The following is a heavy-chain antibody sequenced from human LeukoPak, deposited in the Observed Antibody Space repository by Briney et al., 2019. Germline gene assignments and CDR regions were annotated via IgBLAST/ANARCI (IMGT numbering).Heavy chain of an antibody. CDR3: AISRGYSYGFEAIFDY. Sequence: ASVKVSFTASGYTFTVYYMHWVRQAPGQGLEWMGWINPNSGGTNYAQKFQGRVTMTRDTSISTAYMELSRLRSDDTAVYYCAISRGYSYGFEAIFDYWGQGTLVTVSS. V-gene: IGHV1-2*02. J-gene: IGHJ4*02. D-gene: IGHD5-18*01. CDR2: INPNSGGT. CDR1: GYTFTVYY.